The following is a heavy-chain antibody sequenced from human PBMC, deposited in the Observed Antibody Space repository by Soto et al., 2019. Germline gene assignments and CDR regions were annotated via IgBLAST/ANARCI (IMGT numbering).Heavy chain of an antibody. CDR2: INAGNGNT. V-gene: IGHV1-3*01. J-gene: IGHJ6*02. D-gene: IGHD3-10*01. CDR3: AREGYGSGTYYYYYGMDV. CDR1: GYTFTSYA. Sequence: ASVKVSCKASGYTFTSYAMHWVRQAPGQRLEWMGWINAGNGNTKYSQKFQGRVTITRDTSASTAYMELSSLRSEDTAVYYCAREGYGSGTYYYYYGMDVWGQGTTVTVSS.